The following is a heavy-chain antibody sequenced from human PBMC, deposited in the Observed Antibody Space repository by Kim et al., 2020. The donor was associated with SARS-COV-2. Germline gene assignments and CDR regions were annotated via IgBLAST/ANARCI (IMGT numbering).Heavy chain of an antibody. V-gene: IGHV3-23*01. J-gene: IGHJ4*02. CDR3: AKDPFYDFWSGYHFDS. Sequence: VKRRFHISRDNSKNTLHRQMSSLRADDTAVYYCAKDPFYDFWSGYHFDSWGQGTLVTVSS. D-gene: IGHD3-3*01.